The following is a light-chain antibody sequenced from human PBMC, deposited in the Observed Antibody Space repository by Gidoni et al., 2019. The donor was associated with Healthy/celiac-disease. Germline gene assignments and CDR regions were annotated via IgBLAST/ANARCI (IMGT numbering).Light chain of an antibody. J-gene: IGKJ4*01. CDR3: QQYDNLLPLT. Sequence: DIQMTQSPSSLSASVGDRVTITCQASQDISNYLNWYQQKPEKAPKLLIYDASNLETGVPSRFSGSGSGTDFTFTISSLQPEDIATYYCQQYDNLLPLTFGGXTKVEIK. CDR2: DAS. CDR1: QDISNY. V-gene: IGKV1-33*01.